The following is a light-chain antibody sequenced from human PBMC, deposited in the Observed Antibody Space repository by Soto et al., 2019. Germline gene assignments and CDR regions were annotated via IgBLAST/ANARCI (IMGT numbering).Light chain of an antibody. V-gene: IGKV3-20*01. J-gene: IGKJ3*01. CDR1: QSVSSKY. CDR3: QQYGRF. CDR2: GAS. Sequence: EIVLTQSPGTLSLSPGERATLSCRASQSVSSKYLGWYQQKPGQAPRLLIYGASNRATGIPDRFSGSGSGTDFTLTISRLEPEDFAVYYCQQYGRFFGPGTKVDIK.